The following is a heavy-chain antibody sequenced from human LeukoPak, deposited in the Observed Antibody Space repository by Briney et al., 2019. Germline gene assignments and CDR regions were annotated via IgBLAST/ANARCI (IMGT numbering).Heavy chain of an antibody. CDR3: ARGLASGFDY. V-gene: IGHV4-39*07. Sequence: PSETLSLTCTVSGGSISSGGYYWSWIRQPPGKGLEWIGEINHSGSTNYNPSLKSRVTISVDTSKNQFSLKLSSVTAADTAVYYCARGLASGFDYWGQGTLVTVSS. D-gene: IGHD1-26*01. J-gene: IGHJ4*02. CDR2: INHSGST. CDR1: GGSISSGGYY.